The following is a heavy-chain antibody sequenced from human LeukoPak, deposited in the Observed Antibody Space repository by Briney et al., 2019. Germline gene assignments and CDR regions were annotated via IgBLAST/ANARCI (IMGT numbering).Heavy chain of an antibody. CDR2: INPGGSSI. V-gene: IGHV3-74*01. CDR3: ARSNQADDY. D-gene: IGHD1-14*01. Sequence: PGGSLRLSCAASGFTFSDCAMNWVRQAPGKGLVWVARINPGGSSITYADSVKGRFTISRDNAKNTLYLQMDSLRAEDTGVYYCARSNQADDYWGQGTLVTVSS. J-gene: IGHJ4*02. CDR1: GFTFSDCA.